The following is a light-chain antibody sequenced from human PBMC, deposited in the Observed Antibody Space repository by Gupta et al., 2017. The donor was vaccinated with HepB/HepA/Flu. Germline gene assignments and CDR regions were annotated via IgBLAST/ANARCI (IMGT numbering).Light chain of an antibody. CDR1: QSLRHSNGYNY. CDR3: RQTLQNAIFT. Sequence: DIVMTQSPLSLPVTPGEPASISCRSSQSLRHSNGYNYLDWYMQKPRQAPQLLIYLGSNRAAGVTDRFCGSGLGKDFSLKISRGEAEDVGVYYCRQTLQNAIFTFGHGTNVDIK. CDR2: LGS. V-gene: IGKV2-28*01. J-gene: IGKJ3*01.